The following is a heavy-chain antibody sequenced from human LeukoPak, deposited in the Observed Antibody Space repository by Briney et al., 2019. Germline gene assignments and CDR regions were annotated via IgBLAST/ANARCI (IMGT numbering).Heavy chain of an antibody. Sequence: PSETLSLTCSVSGGSISSSGYYWGWIRQPPGKGLEWIGSIYYSGSTYNNPSLKSRVTIFVDTSKNQFSLQLSSVTAADTAVYYCGRHSPSGYYYGMDVWGQGTTVTVSS. CDR1: GGSISSSGYY. J-gene: IGHJ6*02. V-gene: IGHV4-39*01. CDR3: GRHSPSGYYYGMDV. CDR2: IYYSGST. D-gene: IGHD3-10*01.